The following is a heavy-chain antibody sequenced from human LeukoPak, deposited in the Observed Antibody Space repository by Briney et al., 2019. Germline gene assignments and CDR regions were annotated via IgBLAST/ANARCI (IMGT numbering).Heavy chain of an antibody. CDR1: GFSLSNYW. CDR3: ARGVWAPFDY. Sequence: GGSLRLSCAASGFSLSNYWMNWVRQAPGKGLEWVANIKQDGSGKNYVDSVKGRFTISRDNAKNSLILQMNSLRDEDTAVYYCARGVWAPFDYWGQGTLVTVSS. D-gene: IGHD7-27*01. J-gene: IGHJ4*02. CDR2: IKQDGSGK. V-gene: IGHV3-7*01.